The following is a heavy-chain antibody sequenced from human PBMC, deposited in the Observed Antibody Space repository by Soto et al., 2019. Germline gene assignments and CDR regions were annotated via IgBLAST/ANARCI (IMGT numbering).Heavy chain of an antibody. D-gene: IGHD6-13*01. CDR2: ISNSGST. Sequence: VASVKVSCKTSGYPFTGHYIHWLRQAPGQGFEWMGWISNSGSTKYAQNFQGRVTMTRDTSITTAYMELKGLKSDDTAVYYCARGGSWYAFWGQGTLVTVSS. CDR1: GYPFTGHY. J-gene: IGHJ4*02. V-gene: IGHV1-2*02. CDR3: ARGGSWYAF.